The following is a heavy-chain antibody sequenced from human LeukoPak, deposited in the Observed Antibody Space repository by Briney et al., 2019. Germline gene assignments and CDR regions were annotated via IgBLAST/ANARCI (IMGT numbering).Heavy chain of an antibody. Sequence: SETLSLTCTVSGGSISSGDYYWSWIRQPPGKGLEWIGYIYYSGSTYYNPSLKSRVTISVDTSKNQFSLKLSSVTAADTAVYYCASRRITMVRGVINDAFDIWGQGTMVTVSS. J-gene: IGHJ3*02. V-gene: IGHV4-30-4*01. D-gene: IGHD3-10*01. CDR3: ASRRITMVRGVINDAFDI. CDR2: IYYSGST. CDR1: GGSISSGDYY.